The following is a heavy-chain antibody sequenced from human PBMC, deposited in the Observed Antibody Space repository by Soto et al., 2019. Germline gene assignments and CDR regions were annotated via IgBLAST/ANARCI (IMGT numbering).Heavy chain of an antibody. CDR2: IWYDGSNK. CDR3: ARELAGDHGAIDT. V-gene: IGHV3-33*01. Sequence: GGSLRLSCAPSGFSFSSYGIHWARQAPGKGLEWVAVIWYDGSNKVYADSVKGRFTISRDNSKNTLYLQMNSLRAEDTAVYYCARELAGDHGAIDTWGQGTMVTVSS. J-gene: IGHJ3*02. CDR1: GFSFSSYG.